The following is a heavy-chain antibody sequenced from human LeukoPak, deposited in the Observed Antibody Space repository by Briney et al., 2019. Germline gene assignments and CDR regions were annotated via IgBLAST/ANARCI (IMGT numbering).Heavy chain of an antibody. CDR1: GFTFSSYD. CDR2: LGTAGDT. Sequence: GGSLRLSCAASGFTFSSYDMHWVRQATGKGLEWVSVLGTAGDTYYPGSVKGRFTISRDNSKNTLYLQMNSLRAEDTAVYYCARDRGPGYFDYWGQGTLVTVSS. D-gene: IGHD3-10*01. CDR3: ARDRGPGYFDY. V-gene: IGHV3-13*01. J-gene: IGHJ4*02.